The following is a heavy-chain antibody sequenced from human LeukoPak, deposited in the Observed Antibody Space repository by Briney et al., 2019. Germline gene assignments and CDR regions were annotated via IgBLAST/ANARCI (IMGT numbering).Heavy chain of an antibody. V-gene: IGHV1-18*01. CDR3: AGVYCSSTSCYPRYYYGMDV. CDR2: ISAYNGNT. Sequence: ASVKVSCKASGYTFTSYGISWVRQAPGQGLEWMGWISAYNGNTNYAQKLQGRVTMTTDTSTSTAYMELRSLRSDDTAVYYCAGVYCSSTSCYPRYYYGMDVWGQGTTVTVSS. CDR1: GYTFTSYG. D-gene: IGHD2-2*01. J-gene: IGHJ6*02.